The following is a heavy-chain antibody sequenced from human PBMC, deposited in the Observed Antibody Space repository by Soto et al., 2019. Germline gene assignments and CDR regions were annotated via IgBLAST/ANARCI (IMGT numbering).Heavy chain of an antibody. CDR3: ATSVGIAPTGEDGMDV. J-gene: IGHJ6*02. V-gene: IGHV1-69*13. CDR1: VDAFSFYG. CDR2: IIPILTTP. Sequence: GXSVKVSCNRSVDAFSFYGCRWVRQAPGQGPECIGGIIPILTTPNYRQKFQVRVTIVGDESTTTVYMELSSLKFEDTAVYYCATSVGIAPTGEDGMDVWGQGTSVTVSS. D-gene: IGHD2-8*02.